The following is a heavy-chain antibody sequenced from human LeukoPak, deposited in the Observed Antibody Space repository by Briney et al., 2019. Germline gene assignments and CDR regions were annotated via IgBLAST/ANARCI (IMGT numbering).Heavy chain of an antibody. D-gene: IGHD6-13*01. CDR1: GGSISSYY. Sequence: TLSLTCTVSGGSISSYYWSWIRQPPGKGLEWIGYIYYSGDTNYNPSLKSRVTMSVDTSKNQFSLKLSSVTAADTAVYYCARSQQLIRTFDSWGQGTLVTVSS. V-gene: IGHV4-59*01. CDR2: IYYSGDT. J-gene: IGHJ4*02. CDR3: ARSQQLIRTFDS.